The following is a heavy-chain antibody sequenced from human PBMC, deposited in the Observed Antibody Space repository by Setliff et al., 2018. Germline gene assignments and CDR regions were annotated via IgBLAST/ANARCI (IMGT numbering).Heavy chain of an antibody. CDR1: GGSFSGYY. Sequence: SETLSLTCAVYGGSFSGYYWSWIRQHPGKGLEWIGYIYYSGSTYYNPSLKSRVTISVDTSKNQFSLKLSSVTAADTAVYYCARDRRIVGARHAFDIWGQGTMVTVSS. CDR2: IYYSGST. D-gene: IGHD1-26*01. CDR3: ARDRRIVGARHAFDI. V-gene: IGHV4-34*01. J-gene: IGHJ3*02.